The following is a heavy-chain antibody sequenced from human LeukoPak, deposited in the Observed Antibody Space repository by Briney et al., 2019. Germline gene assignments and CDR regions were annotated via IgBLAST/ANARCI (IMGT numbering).Heavy chain of an antibody. CDR3: ATINGYLIDY. CDR2: INHSGST. D-gene: IGHD5-24*01. V-gene: IGHV4-34*01. CDR1: GGSFSGYC. Sequence: SETLSLTCAVYGGSFSGYCWSWIRQPPGKGLEWIGEINHSGSTNYNPSLKSRVTISVDTSKNQFSLKLSSVTAADTAVYYCATINGYLIDYWGQGTLVTVSS. J-gene: IGHJ4*02.